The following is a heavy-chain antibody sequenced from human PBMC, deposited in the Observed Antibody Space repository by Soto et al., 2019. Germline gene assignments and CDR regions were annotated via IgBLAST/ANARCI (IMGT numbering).Heavy chain of an antibody. CDR3: ASLGSYSDFSYYGMDV. J-gene: IGHJ6*01. Sequence: SQTLSLTCAISGDSVSSNSDAWNWIRQTPSRGLEGLGRTYYRSKWYNDYAESVESRITINTDTSMNQFSLQLNYVTPQETAVYSCASLGSYSDFSYYGMDVWEQWTAVTVSS. CDR2: TYYRSKWYN. D-gene: IGHD2-21*01. V-gene: IGHV6-1*01. CDR1: GDSVSSNSDA.